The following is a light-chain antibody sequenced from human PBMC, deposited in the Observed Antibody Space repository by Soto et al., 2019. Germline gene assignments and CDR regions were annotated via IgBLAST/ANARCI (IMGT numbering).Light chain of an antibody. V-gene: IGKV3-15*01. CDR3: QQYNNWPLLS. J-gene: IGKJ4*01. CDR1: QSVSNN. Sequence: EIVMTPSPAPLSVSPGERATLSCTARQSVSNNLAWYQQKPGQAPRLLISAASTRATDIPVRFTGSGSGTEFTLTINSLQSEDLGVYYCQQYNNWPLLSFGGGTKVEIK. CDR2: AAS.